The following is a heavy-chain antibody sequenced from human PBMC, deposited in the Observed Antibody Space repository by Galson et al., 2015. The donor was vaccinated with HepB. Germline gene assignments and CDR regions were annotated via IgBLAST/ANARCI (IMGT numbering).Heavy chain of an antibody. D-gene: IGHD6-19*01. CDR2: ISGSGGST. J-gene: IGHJ4*02. CDR1: GFTFSSYA. Sequence: SLRLSCAASGFTFSSYAMSWVRQAPGKGLEWVSAISGSGGSTYYADSVKGRFTISRDNSKNTLYLQMNSLRAEDTAVYYCAKDSPATGVAGTPSYFDYWGQGTLVTVSS. CDR3: AKDSPATGVAGTPSYFDY. V-gene: IGHV3-23*01.